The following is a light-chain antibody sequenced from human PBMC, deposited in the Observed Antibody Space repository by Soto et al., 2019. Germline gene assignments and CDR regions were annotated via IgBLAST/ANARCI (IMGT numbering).Light chain of an antibody. J-gene: IGLJ1*01. CDR2: STS. V-gene: IGLV7-43*01. CDR3: LLYYGGAYV. CDR1: TGAVTSGYY. Sequence: QAVVTQEPSLTVSPGGTGTLTCASSTGAVTSGYYPNWFQQKPGQAPRALISSTSNKHSWTPARLSGSLLGGKAALTLSGVQPEDEAEYYCLLYYGGAYVFGTGTKLTVL.